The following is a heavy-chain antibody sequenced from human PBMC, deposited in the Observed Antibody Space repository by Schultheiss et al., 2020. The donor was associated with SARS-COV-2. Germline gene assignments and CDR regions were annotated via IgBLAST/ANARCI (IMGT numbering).Heavy chain of an antibody. J-gene: IGHJ4*02. CDR2: INPKSGGT. CDR3: ARDEARVTVRILYYFDF. CDR1: GYTFSDNY. D-gene: IGHD2-15*01. Sequence: ASVKVSCKSSGYTFSDNYMHWVRQAPGQGPEWMGWINPKSGGTNYARKFQGRVTMTRDTSISTAYMELNRLRSDDTAVYFCARDEARVTVRILYYFDFWGQGTLVTVSS. V-gene: IGHV1-2*02.